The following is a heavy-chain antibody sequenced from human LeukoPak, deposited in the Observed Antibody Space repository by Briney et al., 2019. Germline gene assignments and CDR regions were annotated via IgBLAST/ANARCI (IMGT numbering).Heavy chain of an antibody. CDR3: ANSVTFGGALRGD. D-gene: IGHD3-16*01. V-gene: IGHV3-48*01. CDR2: ISTSSSTI. J-gene: IGHJ4*02. CDR1: GFSFSSYS. Sequence: GGSLRLSCAASGFSFSSYSMNWVRQAPGKGLEWVSYISTSSSTIYYADSVKGRFTISRDNAKNSLYLQMNSLRAEDTAVYYCANSVTFGGALRGDWGQGTLVSVSS.